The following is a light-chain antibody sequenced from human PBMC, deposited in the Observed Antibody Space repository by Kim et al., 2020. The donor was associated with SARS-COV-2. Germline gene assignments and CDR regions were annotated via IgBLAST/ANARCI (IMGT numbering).Light chain of an antibody. CDR3: QQSYIPPFT. J-gene: IGKJ3*01. Sequence: DIQMTQSPSSLSASVGDRVTITCRTTQSISSHLNWYQQKPGRAPKLLISAASTLQGGVPSRFSGSGSETDFTLTISSLQPEDFATYFCQQSYIPPFTFGPGTKVAIK. CDR1: QSISSH. CDR2: AAS. V-gene: IGKV1-39*01.